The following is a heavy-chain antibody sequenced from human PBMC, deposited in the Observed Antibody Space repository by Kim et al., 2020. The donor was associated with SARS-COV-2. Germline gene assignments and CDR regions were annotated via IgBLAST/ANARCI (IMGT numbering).Heavy chain of an antibody. Sequence: GGSLRLSCAASGFTFSSYSMNWVRQAPGKGLEWVSYISSSSSTIYYADSVKGRFTISRDNAKNSLYLQMNSLRDEDTAVYYCARESYYYDTTLPDDAFDIWGQGTMVTVSS. V-gene: IGHV3-48*02. CDR3: ARESYYYDTTLPDDAFDI. D-gene: IGHD3-22*01. CDR2: ISSSSSTI. J-gene: IGHJ3*02. CDR1: GFTFSSYS.